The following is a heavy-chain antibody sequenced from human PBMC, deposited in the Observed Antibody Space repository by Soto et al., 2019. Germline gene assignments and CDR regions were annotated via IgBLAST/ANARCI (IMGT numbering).Heavy chain of an antibody. CDR3: SKDRQCAGQDFDL. J-gene: IGHJ2*01. V-gene: IGHV3-23*01. Sequence: EVQLLESGGALVQPGGSLRLSCVASGFTFLNYDMHWVRQAPGKGLEWVAGISGSGGTFDANTVRGRFTISKDDSKNTVYLQINSLSVEDTELYSGSKDRQCAGQDFDLWGRGTMVNVSS. D-gene: IGHD3-10*02. CDR1: GFTFLNYD. CDR2: ISGSGGT.